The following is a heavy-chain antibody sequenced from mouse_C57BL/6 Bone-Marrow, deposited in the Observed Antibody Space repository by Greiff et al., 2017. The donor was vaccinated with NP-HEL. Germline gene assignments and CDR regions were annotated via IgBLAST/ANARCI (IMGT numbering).Heavy chain of an antibody. CDR1: GFNIKDDY. CDR3: TITTVDPRDV. Sequence: EVQLQQSGAELVRPGASVKLSCTASGFNIKDDYMHWVKQRPEQGLEWIGWIDPENGDTEYASKFQGKATITADTSSNTAYLQLSSLTSEDTAVYYCTITTVDPRDVWGTGTTVTVSS. J-gene: IGHJ1*03. D-gene: IGHD1-1*01. CDR2: IDPENGDT. V-gene: IGHV14-4*01.